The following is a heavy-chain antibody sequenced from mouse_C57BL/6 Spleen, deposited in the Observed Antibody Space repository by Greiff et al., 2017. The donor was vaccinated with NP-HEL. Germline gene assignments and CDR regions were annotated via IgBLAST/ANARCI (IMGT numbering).Heavy chain of an antibody. CDR2: IYPGDGDT. D-gene: IGHD2-10*01. CDR1: GYAFSSYW. CDR3: ARSYYGNYDYFDY. J-gene: IGHJ2*01. V-gene: IGHV1-80*01. Sequence: VQLQQSGAELVKPGASVKISCKASGYAFSSYWMNWVKQRPGKGLEWIGQIYPGDGDTNYNGKFKGKATLTADKSSSTAYMQLSSLTSEDSAVYFCARSYYGNYDYFDYWGQGTTLTVSS.